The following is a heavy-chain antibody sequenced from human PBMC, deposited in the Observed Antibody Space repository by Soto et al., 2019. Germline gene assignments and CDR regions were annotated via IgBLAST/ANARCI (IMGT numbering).Heavy chain of an antibody. CDR3: ARDLAYSSSSQGNYYHYGMDV. V-gene: IGHV1-18*01. CDR2: ISAYNGNT. J-gene: IGHJ6*02. CDR1: GYTFTSYG. D-gene: IGHD6-6*01. Sequence: GASVKVSCKASGYTFTSYGISWVRQAPGQGLEWMGWISAYNGNTNYAQKLQGRVTMTTDTSTSTAYMELSSLRSDDTAVYYCARDLAYSSSSQGNYYHYGMDVWGQGTTVTVSS.